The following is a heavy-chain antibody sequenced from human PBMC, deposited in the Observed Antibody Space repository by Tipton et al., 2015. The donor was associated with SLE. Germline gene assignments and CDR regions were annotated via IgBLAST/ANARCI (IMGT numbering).Heavy chain of an antibody. CDR2: ISSSGSTI. Sequence: SLRLSCAASGFTFSSYEMNWVRQAPGKGLEWVSYISSSGSTIYYADSVKGRFTISRDNAKNSLYLQMNSLRAEDTAVYYCARAIGWELSDAFDIWGQGTMVTVSS. V-gene: IGHV3-48*03. J-gene: IGHJ3*02. D-gene: IGHD1-26*01. CDR1: GFTFSSYE. CDR3: ARAIGWELSDAFDI.